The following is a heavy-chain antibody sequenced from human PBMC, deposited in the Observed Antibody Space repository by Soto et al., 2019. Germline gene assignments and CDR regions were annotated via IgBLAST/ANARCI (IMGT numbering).Heavy chain of an antibody. CDR2: ISYDGSNK. J-gene: IGHJ4*02. CDR1: GFTSSSYA. D-gene: IGHD6-6*01. CDR3: ARSPEYSSLDY. Sequence: GGSLRLSCAASGFTSSSYAMHWVRQAPGKGLEWVAVISYDGSNKYYTDSVKGRITISRDNSKNTLYLQMNSLRAEDTAVYYCARSPEYSSLDYWGQGTLVTVSS. V-gene: IGHV3-30-3*01.